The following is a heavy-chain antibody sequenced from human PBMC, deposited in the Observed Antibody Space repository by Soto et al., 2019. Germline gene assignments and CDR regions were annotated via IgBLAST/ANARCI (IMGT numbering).Heavy chain of an antibody. Sequence: ASVKVSCKASGYTFTGYYMHWVRQAPGQGLEWMGWINPNSGGTNYAQKFQGWVTMTRDTSISTAYMELSRLRSDDTAVYYCARGLFAIFGVASDYYYGMDVWGQGTTVTVSS. CDR1: GYTFTGYY. CDR3: ARGLFAIFGVASDYYYGMDV. J-gene: IGHJ6*02. CDR2: INPNSGGT. D-gene: IGHD3-3*01. V-gene: IGHV1-2*04.